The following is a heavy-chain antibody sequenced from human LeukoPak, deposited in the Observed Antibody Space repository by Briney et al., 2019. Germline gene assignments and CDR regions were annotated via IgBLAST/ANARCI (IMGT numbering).Heavy chain of an antibody. V-gene: IGHV4-39*01. CDR3: ARHIVVVPAAIVSYGMDV. CDR2: IYYSGST. J-gene: IGHJ6*02. Sequence: PSETLSLTCTVSGGSISSSRYYWGWIRQPPGKGLEWIGSIYYSGSTYYNPSLKSRVTISVDTSKNQFSLKLSSVTAADTAVYYCARHIVVVPAAIVSYGMDVWGQGTTVTVSS. CDR1: GGSISSSRYY. D-gene: IGHD2-2*01.